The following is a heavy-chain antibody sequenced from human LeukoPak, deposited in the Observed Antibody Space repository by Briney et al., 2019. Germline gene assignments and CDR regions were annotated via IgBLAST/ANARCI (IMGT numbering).Heavy chain of an antibody. Sequence: ASVKVSCKASGYTFTSYYMHCVRQAPGQGPEWMGIINPSGGSTRYAQKFQGRVTMTTDTSTSPVYMELSSLRSEDTAVYYCARDRVGDTYGYYYGMDVWGQGTTVTVSS. CDR2: INPSGGST. V-gene: IGHV1-46*01. CDR3: ARDRVGDTYGYYYGMDV. D-gene: IGHD3-10*01. CDR1: GYTFTSYY. J-gene: IGHJ6*02.